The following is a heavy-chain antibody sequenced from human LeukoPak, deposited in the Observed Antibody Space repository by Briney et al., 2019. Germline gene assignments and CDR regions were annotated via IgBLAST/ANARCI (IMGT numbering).Heavy chain of an antibody. D-gene: IGHD6-19*01. Sequence: GGSLRLSCAASGFTFSSCEMTWVRQARGKGGKGVSYISRSCSTIYYADCVEGRFTISRDNAENALYLQMNSLRSDATAVYYCARGVRIAVAGYIDCWGQGTLVTVSS. CDR3: ARGVRIAVAGYIDC. CDR1: GFTFSSCE. J-gene: IGHJ4*02. CDR2: ISRSCSTI. V-gene: IGHV3-48*03.